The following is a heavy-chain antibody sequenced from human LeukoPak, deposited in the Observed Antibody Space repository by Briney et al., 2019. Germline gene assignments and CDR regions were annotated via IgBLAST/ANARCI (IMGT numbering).Heavy chain of an antibody. D-gene: IGHD2-8*01. V-gene: IGHV3-23*01. CDR1: GFTFSSYA. CDR2: ISGSGVTT. Sequence: GGSLRLSCVASGFTFSSYAMSWVRQAPGKGLEWVSAISGSGVTTHYAGSVKGRFSISRDNSKNTLYLQMNSLRAEDTALYYCALGTISKDYYFGMDVWGQGTTVTVSS. J-gene: IGHJ6*02. CDR3: ALGTISKDYYFGMDV.